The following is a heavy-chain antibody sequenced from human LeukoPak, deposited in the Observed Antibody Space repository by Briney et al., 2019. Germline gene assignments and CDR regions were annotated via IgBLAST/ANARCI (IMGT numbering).Heavy chain of an antibody. CDR2: ISSSSSYI. J-gene: IGHJ4*02. CDR1: GFTFSSYS. D-gene: IGHD4-17*01. Sequence: GGSLRLSCAASGFTFSSYSMNWVRQAPGKGPEWVSSISSSSSYIYYADSVKGRFTISRDNAKNSLYLQMNSLRAEDTAVYYCARWDYGDQFFDYWGQGTLVTVSS. CDR3: ARWDYGDQFFDY. V-gene: IGHV3-21*01.